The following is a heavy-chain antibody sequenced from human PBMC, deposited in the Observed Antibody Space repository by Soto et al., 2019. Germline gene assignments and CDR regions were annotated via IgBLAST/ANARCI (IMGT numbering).Heavy chain of an antibody. CDR1: GYTFTSYD. CDR3: AREDPYSRGWFSFGFTWFDP. V-gene: IGHV1-8*01. J-gene: IGHJ5*02. Sequence: QVQLVQSGAEVKKPGASVKVSCKASGYTFTSYDINWVRQATGQGLEWMGWMNPNSGNTGYAQKFPGRVTMPRNTSISTAYMELSSLRSEDTAVYYCAREDPYSRGWFSFGFTWFDPWGQGTLVTVAS. CDR2: MNPNSGNT. D-gene: IGHD6-19*01.